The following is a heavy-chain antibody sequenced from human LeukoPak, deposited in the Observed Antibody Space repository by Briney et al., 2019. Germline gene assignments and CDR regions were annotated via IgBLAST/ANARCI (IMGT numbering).Heavy chain of an antibody. CDR2: INSDGSST. CDR1: GFTFSSYW. Sequence: GGFLRLSCAASGFTFSSYWMHWVRQAPGKGLVWVSRINSDGSSTSYADSVKGRFTISRDNAKNTLYLQMNCLRAEDTAVYFCERAPVSVYYYMDVWGKGTTVTVSS. CDR3: ERAPVSVYYYMDV. D-gene: IGHD3-10*01. J-gene: IGHJ6*03. V-gene: IGHV3-74*01.